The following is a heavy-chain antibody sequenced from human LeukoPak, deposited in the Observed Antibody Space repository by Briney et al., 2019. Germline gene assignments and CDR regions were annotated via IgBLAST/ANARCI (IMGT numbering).Heavy chain of an antibody. J-gene: IGHJ4*02. CDR1: GFTFTNAW. CDR3: TTEYYYDSSGSLFYFDY. D-gene: IGHD3-22*01. V-gene: IGHV3-15*01. Sequence: GGSLRLSCTASGFTFTNAWMTWVRQAPGKGLVWVGRIKSASGGGTTDYAAPVKGRFTISRDDSKNTLYLQMDSLNSEDSAVYYCTTEYYYDSSGSLFYFDYWGQGSLVTVSS. CDR2: IKSASGGGTT.